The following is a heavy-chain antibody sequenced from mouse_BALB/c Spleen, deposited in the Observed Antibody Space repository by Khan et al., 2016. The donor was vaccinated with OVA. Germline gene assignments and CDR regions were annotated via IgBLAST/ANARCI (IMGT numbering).Heavy chain of an antibody. CDR2: INTYTGES. D-gene: IGHD2-10*01. V-gene: IGHV9-3-1*01. Sequence: QIQLVQSGPELKKPGETVKISCKASGYTFTNCGINWVQQAPGKGLKWMGWINTYTGESTYADDFKGRFAFSLETSASTAYLQINNLKNEDTATXFCARPPYLDYVLDYWGQGTSVTVSA. J-gene: IGHJ4*01. CDR1: GYTFTNCG. CDR3: ARPPYLDYVLDY.